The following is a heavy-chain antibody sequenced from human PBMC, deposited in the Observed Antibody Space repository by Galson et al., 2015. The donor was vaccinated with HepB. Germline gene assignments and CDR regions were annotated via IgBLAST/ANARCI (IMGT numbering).Heavy chain of an antibody. Sequence: SVKVSCKVSGYTLPELFVHWVRQTPGNGLEWMGGFDPEEGETIYAQNFQGRVTMTEDTSTDTAYVDLSSLTSEDTAVYYCATTPSSRDSPDGAEYFQTWGQGTLVTVSS. CDR1: GYTLPELF. D-gene: IGHD3-22*01. CDR2: FDPEEGET. J-gene: IGHJ1*01. CDR3: ATTPSSRDSPDGAEYFQT. V-gene: IGHV1-24*01.